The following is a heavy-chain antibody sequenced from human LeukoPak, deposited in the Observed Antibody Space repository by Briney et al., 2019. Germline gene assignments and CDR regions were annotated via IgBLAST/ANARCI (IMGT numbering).Heavy chain of an antibody. CDR2: IKSKTDGWTT. V-gene: IGHV3-15*01. D-gene: IGHD3-16*02. J-gene: IGHJ4*02. CDR3: TTASYYDYVWGSYPMYYFDY. CDR1: GFTFSNAW. Sequence: GGSLRLSCAASGFTFSNAWMSWVRQAPGKGLEWVGRIKSKTDGWTTDYAAPVKGRFTISRDDSKNTLYLQMNSLKTEDAAVYYCTTASYYDYVWGSYPMYYFDYWGQGTLVTVSS.